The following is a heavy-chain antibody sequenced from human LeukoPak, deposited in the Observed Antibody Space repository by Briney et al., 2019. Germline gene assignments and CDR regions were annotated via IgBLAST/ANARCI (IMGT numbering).Heavy chain of an antibody. CDR2: IIPIFGTA. CDR3: ARAPVPAAIRWFDP. D-gene: IGHD2-2*01. CDR1: GGTFSSYA. V-gene: IGHV1-69*05. J-gene: IGHJ5*02. Sequence: SLKVSCKASGGTFSSYAISWVRQAPGQGLEWMGGIIPIFGTANYAQKFQGRVTITTDESTSTAYMELSSLRSEDTAVYYCARAPVPAAIRWFDPWGQGTLVTVSS.